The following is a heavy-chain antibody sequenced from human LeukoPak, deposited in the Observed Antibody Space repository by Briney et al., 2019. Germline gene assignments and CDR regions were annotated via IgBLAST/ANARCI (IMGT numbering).Heavy chain of an antibody. V-gene: IGHV4-34*01. Sequence: SETLSLTCAVYGGSFSGYYWSWIRQPPGKGLEWIGSIYYSGSTYYNPSLKSRVTISVDTSKNQFSLKLSSVTAADTAVYYCARHEWAPGYDWKGYYGMDVWGQGTTVTVSS. D-gene: IGHD5-12*01. J-gene: IGHJ6*02. CDR3: ARHEWAPGYDWKGYYGMDV. CDR1: GGSFSGYY. CDR2: IYYSGST.